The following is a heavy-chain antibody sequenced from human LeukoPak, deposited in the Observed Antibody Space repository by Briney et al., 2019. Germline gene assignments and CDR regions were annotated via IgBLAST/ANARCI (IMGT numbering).Heavy chain of an antibody. J-gene: IGHJ6*02. D-gene: IGHD2-2*02. Sequence: SGTLSLTCAVSVGSISSGNWWTWVRQSPGKGLEWIGEIYHNGTLNYNPSLKSRVTMSADSFKNHFSLKLTSVTAADTAVYYCATAPILRGEGGEHYKYGMDVWGQGTTVIVSS. CDR3: ATAPILRGEGGEHYKYGMDV. CDR1: VGSISSGNW. V-gene: IGHV4-4*02. CDR2: IYHNGTL.